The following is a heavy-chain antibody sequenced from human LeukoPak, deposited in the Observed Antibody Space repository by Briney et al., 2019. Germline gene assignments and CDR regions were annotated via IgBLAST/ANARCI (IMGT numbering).Heavy chain of an antibody. CDR2: IYSGGST. CDR1: GFTVSSNY. Sequence: QPGGSLRLSCAASGFTVSSNYMSWVRQAPGKGLEWVSVIYSGGSTYYTDSVKGRFTISRDNSKNTLYLQMSSLRAEDTAVYYCARDLAVAGDYWGQGTLVTVSS. D-gene: IGHD6-19*01. J-gene: IGHJ4*02. V-gene: IGHV3-66*01. CDR3: ARDLAVAGDY.